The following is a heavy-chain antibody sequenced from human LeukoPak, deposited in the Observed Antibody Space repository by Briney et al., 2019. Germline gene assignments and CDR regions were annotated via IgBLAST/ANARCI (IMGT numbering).Heavy chain of an antibody. V-gene: IGHV1-2*02. D-gene: IGHD3-3*01. J-gene: IGHJ4*02. CDR2: FNANSGAT. CDR1: GYTFTGYH. Sequence: ASVKVSFKTSGYTFTGYHVHWVRQAPGQGLEWMGWFNANSGATKYAQKFQGRVTMTRDTSIGTDFMELTSLISDDTAIYYCARDPYDGNYFFDYWGQGTLVTVAS. CDR3: ARDPYDGNYFFDY.